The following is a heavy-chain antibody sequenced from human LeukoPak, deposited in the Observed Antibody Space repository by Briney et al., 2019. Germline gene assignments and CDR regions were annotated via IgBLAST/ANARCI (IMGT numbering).Heavy chain of an antibody. Sequence: GGSLRLSCAASGFTLSSYSMNWVRQAPGKGLEWVSYIASSGSRTYYADSVKGRFTISRDNAKNSLYLQMNSLRAEDTAVYYCAREDASAIDYWGQGTLVTVSS. V-gene: IGHV3-48*04. D-gene: IGHD2-2*01. CDR3: AREDASAIDY. J-gene: IGHJ4*02. CDR2: IASSGSRT. CDR1: GFTLSSYS.